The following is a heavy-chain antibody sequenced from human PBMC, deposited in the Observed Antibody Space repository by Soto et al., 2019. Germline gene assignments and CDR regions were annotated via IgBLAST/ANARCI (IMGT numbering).Heavy chain of an antibody. J-gene: IGHJ4*02. CDR1: GFTFSSYA. V-gene: IGHV3-23*01. Sequence: GGSLRLSCAASGFTFSSYAMSWVRQAPGKGLEWVSAISGSGGSTYYADSVKGRFTISRDNSKNTLYLQMNSLRAEDTAVYYCAKYVRGAYAAVYYFDYWGQGTLVTVYS. CDR2: ISGSGGST. D-gene: IGHD2-2*01. CDR3: AKYVRGAYAAVYYFDY.